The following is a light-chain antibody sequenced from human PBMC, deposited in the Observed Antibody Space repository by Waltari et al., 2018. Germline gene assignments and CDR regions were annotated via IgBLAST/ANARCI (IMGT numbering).Light chain of an antibody. Sequence: DIQLTQSPSSLSASVGGSVTITCRASQSISRYLNWYQQKPGKAPKLLIYAAASLQSGVPSRFSGSGSGTDFTLTISSLQPEDFATYYCQQSAITPRTFGQGTKVEIK. CDR2: AAA. V-gene: IGKV1-39*01. J-gene: IGKJ1*01. CDR1: QSISRY. CDR3: QQSAITPRT.